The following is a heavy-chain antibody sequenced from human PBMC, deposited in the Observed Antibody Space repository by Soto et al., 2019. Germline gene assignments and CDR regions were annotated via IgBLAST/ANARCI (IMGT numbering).Heavy chain of an antibody. V-gene: IGHV1-18*01. Sequence: QVHLVQSGAEVKKPGASVNVSCKTSGYTFTRNGISWVRQAPGQGLEWMGWISPNSGNTRYAQKLHDRVITTTDTSTSTAYMELSSLRSDDTAVYYCVKDRVSNSWSSREVGGPWTTVTGSS. CDR2: ISPNSGNT. CDR1: GYTFTRNG. D-gene: IGHD2-2*01. J-gene: IGHJ6*02. CDR3: VKDRVSNSWSSREV.